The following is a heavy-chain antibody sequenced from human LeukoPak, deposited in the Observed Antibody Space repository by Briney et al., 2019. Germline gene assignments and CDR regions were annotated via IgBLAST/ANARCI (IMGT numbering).Heavy chain of an antibody. D-gene: IGHD3-9*01. V-gene: IGHV4-4*02. CDR3: GKTDIYFNPIDY. CDR1: GVSISSSEW. J-gene: IGHJ4*02. Sequence: SGTLSLTCAVSGVSISSSEWWIWVRQPPGQGLEWIGEIHRDWRTRYNPSLKSRVTMSMDYSKNQFSLSVTSVTAADTAIYYCGKTDIYFNPIDYWGPGSLVT. CDR2: IHRDWRT.